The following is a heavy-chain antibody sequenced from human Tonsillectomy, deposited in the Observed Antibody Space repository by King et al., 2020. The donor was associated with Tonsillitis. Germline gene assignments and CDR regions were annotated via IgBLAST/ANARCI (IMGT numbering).Heavy chain of an antibody. CDR3: SAYSSGPDGFDI. CDR2: IWSDGSNK. D-gene: IGHD6-19*01. Sequence: VQLVESGGGVVQPGRSLRLSCAASGFTFSRYGIHWVRQAPGKGLEWVAVIWSDGSNKYYADSVKGRFTISRDNSKNTLYLQMDSLRAEDTAGYYCSAYSSGPDGFDIWGQGTMVTVSS. J-gene: IGHJ3*02. CDR1: GFTFSRYG. V-gene: IGHV3-33*08.